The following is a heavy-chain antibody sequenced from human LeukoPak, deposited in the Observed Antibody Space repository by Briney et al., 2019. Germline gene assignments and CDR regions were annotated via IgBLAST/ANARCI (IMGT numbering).Heavy chain of an antibody. CDR3: AKESRGSSWYGVDY. CDR2: ISGSGGST. D-gene: IGHD6-13*01. Sequence: HSGGSLRLSCAASGFTFSSYAMSWVRQAPGKGLEWVSAISGSGGSTYYADSVKGRFTISRDNSKNTLYLQMNSLRAEDTAVYYCAKESRGSSWYGVDYWGQGTLVTVSS. J-gene: IGHJ4*02. V-gene: IGHV3-23*01. CDR1: GFTFSSYA.